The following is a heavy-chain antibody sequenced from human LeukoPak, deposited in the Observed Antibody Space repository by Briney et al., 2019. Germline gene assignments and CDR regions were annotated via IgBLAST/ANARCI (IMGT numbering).Heavy chain of an antibody. CDR1: GFTFSSYS. D-gene: IGHD2-2*01. CDR2: ISSSSSYI. Sequence: GGSLRLSCAASGFTFSSYSMNWVRQAPGKGLEWVSSISSSSSYIYYADSVKGRFTISRDNAKNSLYLQMNSLRAEDTAVYYCAISLGYCSSTSCMDYYYGMDVWGQGTTVTVSS. J-gene: IGHJ6*02. CDR3: AISLGYCSSTSCMDYYYGMDV. V-gene: IGHV3-21*01.